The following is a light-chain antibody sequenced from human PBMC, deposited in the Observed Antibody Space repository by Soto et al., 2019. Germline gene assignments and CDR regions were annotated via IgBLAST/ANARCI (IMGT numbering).Light chain of an antibody. CDR2: GAS. V-gene: IGKV3-20*01. CDR1: QSLTSSH. Sequence: EIVLTQSPGTLSLSPGERATLSCRASQSLTSSHLAWYQQKPGQAPRLLMFGASSRATGIPDRVSGSGSGTDFTLAIRRLEPEDFAVYYCHQFGYSPRTFGQGTKVDIK. CDR3: HQFGYSPRT. J-gene: IGKJ1*01.